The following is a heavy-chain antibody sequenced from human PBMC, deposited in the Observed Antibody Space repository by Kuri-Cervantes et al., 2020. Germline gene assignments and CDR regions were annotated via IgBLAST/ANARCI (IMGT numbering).Heavy chain of an antibody. Sequence: GSLRLSCTISGYSISIGYYWAWIRQPPGKGLEYIGSIYYSGSTFHNPSLRSRVTISVDTSKNQFSLKLSSVTAADTAVYYCARGLYNSGWYHFDYWGQGTLVTVSS. CDR1: GYSISIGYY. J-gene: IGHJ4*02. D-gene: IGHD6-19*01. CDR2: IYYSGST. V-gene: IGHV4-38-2*02. CDR3: ARGLYNSGWYHFDY.